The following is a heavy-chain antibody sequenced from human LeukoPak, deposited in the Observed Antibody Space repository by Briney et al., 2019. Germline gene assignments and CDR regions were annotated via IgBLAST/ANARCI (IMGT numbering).Heavy chain of an antibody. CDR2: ISSSGISI. D-gene: IGHD3-16*02. Sequence: PGGSLRLSCVASGFSFRDNYMNWIRQVPGKGLEWTSSISSSGISISYAGSIRGRFIISRDNAKNSLYLQMNSLRVEDTAVYYCAREIVSPVGRALDIWGRGTMVTVSS. CDR1: GFSFRDNY. J-gene: IGHJ3*02. CDR3: AREIVSPVGRALDI. V-gene: IGHV3-11*01.